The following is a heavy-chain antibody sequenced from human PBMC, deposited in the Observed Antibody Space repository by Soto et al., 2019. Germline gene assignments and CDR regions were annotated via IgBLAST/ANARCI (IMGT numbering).Heavy chain of an antibody. CDR2: IKQDGSEK. J-gene: IGHJ6*02. V-gene: IGHV3-7*01. Sequence: GGSLRLSCAASGFTFSSYWMSWVRQAPGKGLEWVANIKQDGSEKYYVDSVKGRFTISRDNAKNSLYLQMNSLRAEDTAVYYCARIVMGPGYYYGMDVWGQGTTVTSP. CDR3: ARIVMGPGYYYGMDV. CDR1: GFTFSSYW. D-gene: IGHD3-22*01.